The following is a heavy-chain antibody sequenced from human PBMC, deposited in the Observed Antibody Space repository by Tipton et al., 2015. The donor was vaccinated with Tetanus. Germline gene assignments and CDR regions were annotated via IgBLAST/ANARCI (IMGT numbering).Heavy chain of an antibody. CDR2: ISGSSDSI. V-gene: IGHV3-48*02. J-gene: IGHJ4*02. CDR3: GRALGSGTTVASDH. D-gene: IGHD1-7*01. Sequence: SLRLSCVASGFTFSMFSMNWVRQAPGKGLEWISYISGSSDSIYYADSVKGRFTISRDNGKNSVYLQMKSLRDEDTAVYYCGRALGSGTTVASDHWGQGSLVTVSS. CDR1: GFTFSMFS.